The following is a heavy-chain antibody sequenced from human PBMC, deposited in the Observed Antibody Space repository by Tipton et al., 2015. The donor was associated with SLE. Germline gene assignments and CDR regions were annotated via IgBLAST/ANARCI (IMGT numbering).Heavy chain of an antibody. CDR2: IFSTGIT. CDR3: ARDSHTDYGDCYVDS. D-gene: IGHD4-17*01. J-gene: IGHJ4*02. Sequence: TLSLTCSVSGVSISRGSYFWTWIRQPAGKGLEWVGHIFSTGITDYNPSLKSRVSISADTSKNQFSLNLESMTAADTAVYYCARDSHTDYGDCYVDSWGQGTLVTVSS. V-gene: IGHV4-61*09. CDR1: GVSISRGSYF.